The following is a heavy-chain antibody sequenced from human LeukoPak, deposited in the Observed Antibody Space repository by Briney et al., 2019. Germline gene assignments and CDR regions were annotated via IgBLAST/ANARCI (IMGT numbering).Heavy chain of an antibody. Sequence: LSGESLRLSCAASGFTLSSNEMNWARQAPGKGLEWLSYISSSGGTIHYVDSVKGRFTTSRDNAKSSLFLQMNSLRADDTAVDYCASGVHYSSGWIDIWGQGTMVTVSS. V-gene: IGHV3-48*03. D-gene: IGHD6-19*01. CDR1: GFTLSSNE. CDR2: ISSSGGTI. CDR3: ASGVHYSSGWIDI. J-gene: IGHJ3*02.